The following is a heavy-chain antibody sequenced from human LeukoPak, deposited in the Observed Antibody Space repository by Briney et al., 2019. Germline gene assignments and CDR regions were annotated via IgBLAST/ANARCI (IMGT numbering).Heavy chain of an antibody. Sequence: GGSLRLSCAASGFXFSDHYIDWVRQAPGKGLEWVGLTRNKANGYTTEYAASVKGRFTISRDDSKNSLYLQMNSLKTEDTAVYYCARRSYSSGWWVDYWGQGTLVTVSS. V-gene: IGHV3-72*01. CDR3: ARRSYSSGWWVDY. CDR1: GFXFSDHY. CDR2: TRNKANGYTT. J-gene: IGHJ4*02. D-gene: IGHD6-19*01.